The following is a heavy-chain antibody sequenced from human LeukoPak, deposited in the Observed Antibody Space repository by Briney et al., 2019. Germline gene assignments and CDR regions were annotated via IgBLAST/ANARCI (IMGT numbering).Heavy chain of an antibody. V-gene: IGHV4-59*01. CDR1: GGSISSYY. J-gene: IGHJ4*02. D-gene: IGHD3-22*01. CDR3: ARDNDSSGYSFDY. Sequence: SETLSLTCTVSGGSISSYYWSWIRQPPGKGLEWIGYIYYSGSTNYNPSLQSRVTISVDPSKNQFSLKLSSVTAADTAVYYCARDNDSSGYSFDYWGQGTLVTVSS. CDR2: IYYSGST.